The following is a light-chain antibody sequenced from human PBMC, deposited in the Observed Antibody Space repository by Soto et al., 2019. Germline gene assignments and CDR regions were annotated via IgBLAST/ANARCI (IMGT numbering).Light chain of an antibody. Sequence: DIVLTQSPLSLPVTPGEPASIACRSSQSLRHSNGNKCLAWYVQKSGQSPQLLIYFGSTRASGVPDRFSGSGSGTDCTLKISRVEAEDVWVYYCMQSLQSPLTFGGGTNVEIK. J-gene: IGKJ4*01. CDR2: FGS. V-gene: IGKV2-28*01. CDR3: MQSLQSPLT. CDR1: QSLRHSNGNKC.